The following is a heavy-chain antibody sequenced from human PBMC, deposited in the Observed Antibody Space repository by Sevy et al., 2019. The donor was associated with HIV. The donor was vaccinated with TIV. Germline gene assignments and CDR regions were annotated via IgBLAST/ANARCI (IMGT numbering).Heavy chain of an antibody. CDR2: FKNKARGGTL. D-gene: IGHD1-1*01. Sequence: GGSLRLSCTASGFSFGDYAMNWVRQAPGKGLEWVAFFKNKARGGTLGNAASVKGRFTTSSDDSKSIVYLQMNDMRTEDTAVYYCTRWKGAKSIFDYWGQGALVTVSS. CDR3: TRWKGAKSIFDY. V-gene: IGHV3-49*04. J-gene: IGHJ4*02. CDR1: GFSFGDYA.